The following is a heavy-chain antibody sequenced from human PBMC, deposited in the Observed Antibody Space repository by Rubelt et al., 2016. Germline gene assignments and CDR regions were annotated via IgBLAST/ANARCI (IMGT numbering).Heavy chain of an antibody. CDR2: INPDGGEQ. Sequence: GQLVESGGGLVQPGGSLRLSCAASGFTVTNKYMGWARRAPGKGLEWVGNINPDGGEQNYVDSVRGRFTISRDNTKNSLYVEMNSLRAEDTAVYYCATKRAPGHGMDVWGQGTTVTVSS. CDR3: ATKRAPGHGMDV. CDR1: GFTVTNKY. J-gene: IGHJ6*02. D-gene: IGHD1-14*01. V-gene: IGHV3-7*01.